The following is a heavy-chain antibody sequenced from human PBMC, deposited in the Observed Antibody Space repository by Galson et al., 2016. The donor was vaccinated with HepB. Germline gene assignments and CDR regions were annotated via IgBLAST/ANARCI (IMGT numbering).Heavy chain of an antibody. J-gene: IGHJ5*02. CDR2: IRSKSDGGRK. D-gene: IGHD2-8*02. CDR1: GFTSINAW. V-gene: IGHV3-15*01. CDR3: SNAEVYCIGGVCQSWFDP. Sequence: SLRLSCAASGFTSINAWMSWFRQAPGKGLEWVCRIRSKSDGGRKDYAAPVKGRFTTTSDESHNRLYLQMSSLKTEDACIYFCSNAEVYCIGGVCQSWFDPWGQGTLVTVSA.